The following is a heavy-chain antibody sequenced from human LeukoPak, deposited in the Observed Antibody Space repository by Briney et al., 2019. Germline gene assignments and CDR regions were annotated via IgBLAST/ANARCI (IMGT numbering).Heavy chain of an antibody. CDR1: GFAFGSEA. J-gene: IGHJ4*02. CDR3: ARRREHGSGGDWL. Sequence: PGGSLRLSCAVSGFAFGSEAMSWVRQAPGKGLEWVSSINSRGNYIYYSDSLKGRFTISRDNARSSLYLQMSSLRAEDTAVYYCARRREHGSGGDWLWGQGTLVTVSS. D-gene: IGHD2-21*01. CDR2: INSRGNYI. V-gene: IGHV3-21*01.